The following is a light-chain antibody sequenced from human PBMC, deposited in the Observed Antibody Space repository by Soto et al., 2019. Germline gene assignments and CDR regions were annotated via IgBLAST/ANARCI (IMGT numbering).Light chain of an antibody. CDR3: QQYNNWPIT. V-gene: IGKV3D-15*01. J-gene: IGKJ5*01. Sequence: EIVMTQSPATLSVSPGERATLSCRASQSVNSNYLAWYQQKPGQAPRLLIYGISKRATDIPDRFSGSGSATEFTLTISSLQSEDFAVYYCQQYNNWPITFGQGTRLEIK. CDR1: QSVNSN. CDR2: GIS.